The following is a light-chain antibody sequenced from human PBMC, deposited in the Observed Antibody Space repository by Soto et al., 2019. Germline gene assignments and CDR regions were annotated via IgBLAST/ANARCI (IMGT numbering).Light chain of an antibody. CDR2: WAS. CDR1: QSVVYSSNNKNY. V-gene: IGKV4-1*01. J-gene: IGKJ3*01. CDR3: QQYYNTPFT. Sequence: DIVMTQSPDSLAVSLCERATINCKSSQSVVYSSNNKNYLAWYQQKPGQPPKQLIYWASTRQSGGPDRFSGSWSGTDFTLTISSLQAEDVAVYYCQQYYNTPFTFGPGTKVDIK.